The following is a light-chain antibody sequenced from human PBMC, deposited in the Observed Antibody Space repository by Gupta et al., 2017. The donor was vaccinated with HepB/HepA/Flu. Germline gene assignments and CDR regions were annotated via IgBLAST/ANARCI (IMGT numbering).Light chain of an antibody. Sequence: QSALTQPASVSGSPGQSITIACTGTSSDIGGYNYVSWYQQHPGKAPKLMIYAVSNRPSGVSNRFSGSKSGNTASLXIXGLQAEXEAHYYCSSYRSTTLVFGGGTKLTVL. CDR3: SSYRSTTLV. J-gene: IGLJ2*01. CDR2: AVS. V-gene: IGLV2-14*01. CDR1: SSDIGGYNY.